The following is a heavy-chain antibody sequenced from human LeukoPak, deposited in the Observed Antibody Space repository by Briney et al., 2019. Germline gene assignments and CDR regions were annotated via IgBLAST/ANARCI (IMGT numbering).Heavy chain of an antibody. CDR3: AREWD. J-gene: IGHJ4*02. CDR1: GFTFSGYW. V-gene: IGHV3-7*04. Sequence: PGGSLRLSCAASGFTFSGYWMSWVRQAPGKGLEWVANIKDDGSEKNYVESVKGRFTISRENAKNSLYLQMNSLRAEDTAVYYCAREWDWGQGTLVTVSS. CDR2: IKDDGSEK.